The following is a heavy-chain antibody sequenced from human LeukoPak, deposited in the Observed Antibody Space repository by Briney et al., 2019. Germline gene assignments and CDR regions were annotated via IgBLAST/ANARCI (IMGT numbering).Heavy chain of an antibody. J-gene: IGHJ4*02. V-gene: IGHV3-30-3*01. CDR3: AGSDGYYSPLDY. CDR1: GFTFSSYA. CDR2: ISYDGSTK. Sequence: PGGSLRLSCAASGFTFSSYAMHWVRQAPGKGLEWVAVISYDGSTKYYADSVKGRFTISRDNSKNTLGLQLNSLRAEDTAVYYCAGSDGYYSPLDYWGRGTLVTVSS. D-gene: IGHD3-22*01.